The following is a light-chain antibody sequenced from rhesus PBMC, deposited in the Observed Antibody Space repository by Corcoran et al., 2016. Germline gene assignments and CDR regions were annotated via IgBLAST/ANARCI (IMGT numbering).Light chain of an antibody. J-gene: IGKJ2*01. CDR2: KAS. Sequence: DIQMTQSPSSLSASVGDTVTITCRASQDISNWLAWYPQKPGKAPKLLIYKASSLPSGVPSRFSGSGSGTDFTLTITSLQSEDFATYYCQQYASRPYNFGQGTKLEIQ. V-gene: IGKV1-22*01. CDR1: QDISNW. CDR3: QQYASRPYN.